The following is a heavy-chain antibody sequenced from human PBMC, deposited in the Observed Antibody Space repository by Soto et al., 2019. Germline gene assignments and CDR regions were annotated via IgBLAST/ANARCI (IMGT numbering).Heavy chain of an antibody. CDR3: AKDGCSGGDCYANFDS. D-gene: IGHD2-21*02. V-gene: IGHV3-23*01. Sequence: GGSLRLSCAAAGFTFRSYAMSWVRQAPGKGLEWVSAISGSAENTFYAESVKGRFTISRDNSKNTLYLQMNSLRAEDTAIYYCAKDGCSGGDCYANFDSWGQGTLVTVSS. J-gene: IGHJ4*02. CDR2: ISGSAENT. CDR1: GFTFRSYA.